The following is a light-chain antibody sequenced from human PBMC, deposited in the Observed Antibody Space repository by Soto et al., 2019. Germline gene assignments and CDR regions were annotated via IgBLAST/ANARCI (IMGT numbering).Light chain of an antibody. Sequence: IVLTQSPGTLSLSPGERATLSCRASQSVSSNYLAWYQQKPGQAPRLPMSGASSRATGIPDRFSGSGSGTDFTLAISRVEPEDFAVYYCQQYGSSPPITFGQGTKVDIK. CDR1: QSVSSNY. CDR3: QQYGSSPPIT. J-gene: IGKJ1*01. V-gene: IGKV3-20*01. CDR2: GAS.